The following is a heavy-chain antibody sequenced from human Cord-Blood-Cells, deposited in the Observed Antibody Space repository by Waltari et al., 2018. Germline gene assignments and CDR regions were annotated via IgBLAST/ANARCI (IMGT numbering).Heavy chain of an antibody. D-gene: IGHD3-10*01. CDR2: IYYSGST. CDR3: ARSGEISPRGTPYWYFDL. J-gene: IGHJ2*01. Sequence: QVQLQESGPGLVKPSQTLSLTCPVSGGSIRSGGYSWSWIRQHPGQGLEWIGYIYYSGSTYYNPSLKSRVTISVDTSKNQFSLKLSSVTAADTAVYYCARSGEISPRGTPYWYFDLWGRGTLVTVSS. V-gene: IGHV4-31*03. CDR1: GGSIRSGGYS.